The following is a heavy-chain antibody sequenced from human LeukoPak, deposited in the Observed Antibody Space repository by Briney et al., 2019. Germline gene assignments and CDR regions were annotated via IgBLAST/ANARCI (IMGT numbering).Heavy chain of an antibody. CDR1: GGSFSGYY. CDR2: INHGGST. J-gene: IGHJ4*02. V-gene: IGHV4-34*01. D-gene: IGHD5-18*01. CDR3: ARRGGYSYGPFGY. Sequence: SETLSLTCAVYGGSFSGYYWSWIRQPPGKGLEWIGEINHGGSTNYNPALKSRVTISVDSSKNQYSPKLSSVTAADTAVYYCARRGGYSYGPFGYWGQGTLVPVPS.